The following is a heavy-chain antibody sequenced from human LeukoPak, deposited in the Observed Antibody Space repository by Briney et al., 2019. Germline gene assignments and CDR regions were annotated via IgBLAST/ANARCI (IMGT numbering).Heavy chain of an antibody. D-gene: IGHD3-10*01. V-gene: IGHV7-4-1*02. CDR3: ARLVWFGELLQKGYYFDY. Sequence: ASVKVSCKASGYTFTSYAMNWVRQAPGQGLEGMGWINTNTGNPTYAQGFTGRFVFSLDTSVSTAYLQISSLKAEDTAVYYCARLVWFGELLQKGYYFDYWGQGTLVTVSS. J-gene: IGHJ4*02. CDR2: INTNTGNP. CDR1: GYTFTSYA.